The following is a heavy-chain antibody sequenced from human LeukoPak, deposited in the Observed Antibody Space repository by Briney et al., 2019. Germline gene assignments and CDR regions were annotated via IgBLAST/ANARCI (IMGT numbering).Heavy chain of an antibody. V-gene: IGHV3-64D*06. CDR1: GFTFSSYA. D-gene: IGHD2-2*01. J-gene: IGHJ6*02. Sequence: GGSLRLSCSASGFTFSSYAMHWVRQAPGKGLEYASAISSNGGSTYYADSVKGRFTISRDNSKNTLYLQMSSLRAEDTAVYYCVKDLSYCSSTSCLPAVWGQGTTVTVSS. CDR2: ISSNGGST. CDR3: VKDLSYCSSTSCLPAV.